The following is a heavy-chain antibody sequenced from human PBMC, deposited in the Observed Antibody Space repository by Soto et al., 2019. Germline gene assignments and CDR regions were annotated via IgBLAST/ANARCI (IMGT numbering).Heavy chain of an antibody. CDR3: AKDLGPPSGSYPAS. D-gene: IGHD1-26*01. J-gene: IGHJ5*02. CDR1: GFTFSYYG. V-gene: IGHV3-30*18. CDR2: ISYDGSHT. Sequence: QEQLVESGGGVVQPGRSLRLSCVASGFTFSYYGMHWVRQAPSKGLEWVSVISYDGSHTHYADSVKGRFTIYRDNSKNTLYLQMNTLRPADTAVYYCAKDLGPPSGSYPASWGPGTLVTVSS.